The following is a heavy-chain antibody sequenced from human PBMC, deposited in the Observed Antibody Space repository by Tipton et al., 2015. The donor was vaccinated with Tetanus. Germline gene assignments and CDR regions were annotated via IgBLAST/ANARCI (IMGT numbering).Heavy chain of an antibody. Sequence: GLVKPSETLSLTCTVSGDSISSSSHYWGWIRQPPGKGLEWIGSISYSGFTYYNPSLKGRVTVSVDTSNTQFSLRVTSVTAADTAVYYCARLSSSANDAHAFDIWGQGTMVTVSS. V-gene: IGHV4-39*01. CDR2: ISYSGFT. J-gene: IGHJ3*02. D-gene: IGHD3-22*01. CDR3: ARLSSSANDAHAFDI. CDR1: GDSISSSSHY.